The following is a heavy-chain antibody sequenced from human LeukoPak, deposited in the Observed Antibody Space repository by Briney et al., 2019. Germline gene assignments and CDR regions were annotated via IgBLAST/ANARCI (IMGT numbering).Heavy chain of an antibody. CDR1: GFTFGSYS. CDR3: ANLPSEYCSGGSCLEDAFDI. Sequence: GGSLRLSCAASGFTFGSYSMNWVRQAPGKGLEWVSSISSSSSYIYYADSVKGRFTISRDNAKNSLYLQMNSLRAEDTAVYYCANLPSEYCSGGSCLEDAFDIWGQGTMVTVSS. J-gene: IGHJ3*02. D-gene: IGHD2-15*01. V-gene: IGHV3-21*01. CDR2: ISSSSSYI.